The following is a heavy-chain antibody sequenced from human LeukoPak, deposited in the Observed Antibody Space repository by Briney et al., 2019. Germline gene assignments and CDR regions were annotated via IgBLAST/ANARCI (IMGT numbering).Heavy chain of an antibody. CDR3: AGYLQH. V-gene: IGHV3-66*02. Sequence: GGSLRLSGAASGFTVSSIYMSWLGPAPGKGREGVSVIYSGGSTYYADSVKGRFTISRDNSKNTLYLQMSSLRAEDTAVYYCAGYLQHWGQGTLVTVSS. J-gene: IGHJ1*01. CDR2: IYSGGST. CDR1: GFTVSSIY.